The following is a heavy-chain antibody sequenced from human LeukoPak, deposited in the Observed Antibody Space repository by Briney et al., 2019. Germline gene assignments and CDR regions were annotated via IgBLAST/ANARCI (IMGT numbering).Heavy chain of an antibody. CDR3: ATPYCSGISCLDVFNM. D-gene: IGHD2-2*01. CDR2: KYYSGSA. J-gene: IGHJ3*02. CDR1: GVSVSDGRYY. Sequence: SDTLSLTCNVSGVSVSDGRYYWTWIRQHPGKGLEWICYKYYSGSANYTPSLKSRLPISIDTSKNQFSLQLSSVHAADTATYYCATPYCSGISCLDVFNMWGQGTRVTVSS. V-gene: IGHV4-31*03.